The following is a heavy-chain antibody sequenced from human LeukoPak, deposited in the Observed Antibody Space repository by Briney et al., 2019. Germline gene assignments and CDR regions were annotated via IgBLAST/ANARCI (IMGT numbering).Heavy chain of an antibody. CDR1: GGSISSSRDS. V-gene: IGHV4-39*01. CDR2: FDYTGST. J-gene: IGHJ2*01. Sequence: PSETLSLSCTVSGGSISSSRDSWGWIRQPPGKGLEWIGIFDYTGSTYHNPSLRSRVTISVDTSKNQFSLKLSSVTATDTAVYYCARPGEGIAARPVWYFDLWGRGTLVTVSS. D-gene: IGHD6-6*01. CDR3: ARPGEGIAARPVWYFDL.